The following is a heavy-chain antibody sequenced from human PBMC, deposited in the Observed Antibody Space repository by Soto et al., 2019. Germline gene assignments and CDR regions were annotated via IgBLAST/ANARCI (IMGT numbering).Heavy chain of an antibody. V-gene: IGHV1-18*01. Sequence: QVQLVQSGAEVKKPGASVKVSCKASGYTFITYGVSWVRQAPGQGLDWLGWISTYNGNTRYAERLQGRGTMTTDTTTNTDYMELMNLRSNNTAVYYCAREPTDYYDNSANYFLDYWGQGTLVTVSS. CDR3: AREPTDYYDNSANYFLDY. J-gene: IGHJ4*02. D-gene: IGHD3-22*01. CDR2: ISTYNGNT. CDR1: GYTFITYG.